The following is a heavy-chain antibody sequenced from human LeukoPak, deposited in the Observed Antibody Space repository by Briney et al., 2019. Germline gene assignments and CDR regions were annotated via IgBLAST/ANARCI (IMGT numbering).Heavy chain of an antibody. D-gene: IGHD6-13*01. CDR3: ARGGIAAAGPFTIWFDP. CDR1: GFTFSSYA. J-gene: IGHJ5*02. V-gene: IGHV3-30-3*01. Sequence: GRSLGLSCAASGFTFSSYAMHWVRQAPGKGLEWVAVISYDGSNKYYADSVKGRFTISRDNSKNTLYLQMNSLRAEDTAVYYCARGGIAAAGPFTIWFDPWGQGTLVTVSS. CDR2: ISYDGSNK.